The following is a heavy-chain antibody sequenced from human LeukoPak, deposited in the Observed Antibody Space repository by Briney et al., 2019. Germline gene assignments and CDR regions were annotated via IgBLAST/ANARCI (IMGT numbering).Heavy chain of an antibody. J-gene: IGHJ6*02. V-gene: IGHV1-46*01. D-gene: IGHD6-19*01. CDR1: GYTFTSYY. CDR2: INPSGGST. CDR3: ARAITGSSGWSYYYGMDV. Sequence: ASVKVSCKASGYTFTSYYMHWVRQAPGQGLEWMGIINPSGGSTSYAQKFQGRVTMTRDTSTSTVYMELSRLRSEDTAVYYCARAITGSSGWSYYYGMDVWGQGTTVTVSS.